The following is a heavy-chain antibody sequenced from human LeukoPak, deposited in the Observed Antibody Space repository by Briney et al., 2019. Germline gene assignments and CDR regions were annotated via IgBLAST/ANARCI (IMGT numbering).Heavy chain of an antibody. Sequence: GGSLRLSCAASGFTFSSFAMSWVRQAPGKGLVWVSAISGSGGSTTYADSVKGRFTISRDKSKNALHLQMNSLRAEDTSVYYCARALPYGSSWYFDYWGQGTLVTVSS. CDR2: ISGSGGST. V-gene: IGHV3-23*01. CDR3: ARALPYGSSWYFDY. CDR1: GFTFSSFA. J-gene: IGHJ4*02. D-gene: IGHD6-13*01.